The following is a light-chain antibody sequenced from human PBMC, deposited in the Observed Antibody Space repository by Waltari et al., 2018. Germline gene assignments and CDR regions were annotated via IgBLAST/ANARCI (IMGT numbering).Light chain of an antibody. Sequence: VLTQSPGTLSLSPGERATLSCRASQRLTKNYLAWYQQKPGQAPRLLIYGASSRAAGIPDRSSGSGSGTDFTLTISRLEPEDFAVYYCQQYGSSIMYTFGQGTKLEIK. CDR2: GAS. J-gene: IGKJ2*01. CDR3: QQYGSSIMYT. V-gene: IGKV3-20*01. CDR1: QRLTKNY.